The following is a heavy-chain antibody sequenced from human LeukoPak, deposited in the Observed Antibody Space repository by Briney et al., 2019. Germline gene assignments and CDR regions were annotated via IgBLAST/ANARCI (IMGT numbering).Heavy chain of an antibody. CDR1: GFTVSSNY. CDR3: AREYYYYYGMDV. CDR2: IYSCGST. V-gene: IGHV3-66*01. Sequence: QPGGSLRLSCAASGFTVSSNYMSWVRQAPGKGLEWVSVIYSCGSTYYADSVKGRFTISRDNSKNTLYLQMNSLRAEDTAVYYCAREYYYYYGMDVWGQGTTVTVSS. J-gene: IGHJ6*02.